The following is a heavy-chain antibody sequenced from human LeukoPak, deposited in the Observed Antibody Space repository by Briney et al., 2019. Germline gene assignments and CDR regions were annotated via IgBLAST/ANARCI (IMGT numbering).Heavy chain of an antibody. CDR1: GFTASSNH. V-gene: IGHV3-66*01. Sequence: TGGSLRLSCAASGFTASSNHMSWVRQAPGQGLEWVSVIYIGGTIYYADSVKGRFTISRDNSQNTVYLEMNSLRAEDTAVYYCARDGENRYYDYWGQGTLVTVST. J-gene: IGHJ4*02. D-gene: IGHD7-27*01. CDR2: IYIGGTI. CDR3: ARDGENRYYDY.